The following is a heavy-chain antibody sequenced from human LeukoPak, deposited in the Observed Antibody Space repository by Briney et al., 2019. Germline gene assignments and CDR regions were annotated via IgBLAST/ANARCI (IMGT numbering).Heavy chain of an antibody. CDR1: GFTFDDYA. V-gene: IGHV3-9*01. CDR2: ISWNSGSI. D-gene: IGHD6-13*01. J-gene: IGHJ6*02. Sequence: PGGSLRLSCAASGFTFDDYAMHWVRQAPGKGLEWVSGISWNSGSIGYADSVKGRFTISRDNAKNSLYLQMNSLRAEDTALYYCAKVKGIAADYGMDVWGQGATVTVSS. CDR3: AKVKGIAADYGMDV.